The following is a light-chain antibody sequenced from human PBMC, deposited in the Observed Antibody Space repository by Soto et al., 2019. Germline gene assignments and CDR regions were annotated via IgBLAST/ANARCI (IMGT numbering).Light chain of an antibody. CDR2: ESS. CDR1: QGIDTL. Sequence: AIQLAQPPSSLSASVGGRLTITCRASQGIDTLLAWYQQKPGKAPKVLIDESSLLQSGVPSRFSGSGSGTDFTLTISSLQPEDFATYYYQHFKSFPITFGQGTRLEIK. CDR3: QHFKSFPIT. J-gene: IGKJ5*01. V-gene: IGKV1-13*02.